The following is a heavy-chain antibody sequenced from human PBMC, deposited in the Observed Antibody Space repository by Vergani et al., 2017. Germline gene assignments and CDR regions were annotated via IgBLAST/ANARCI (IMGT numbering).Heavy chain of an antibody. V-gene: IGHV3-74*01. CDR3: ARDRSVVVVAATALAFDP. D-gene: IGHD2-15*01. J-gene: IGHJ5*02. CDR1: GFTFSSYW. CDR2: INSDGSST. Sequence: EVQLVESGGGLVQHGGSLRLSCAASGFTFSSYWMHWVRHAPGKGLVWVSRINSDGSSTSYADSVKGRFTISRDNAKNTLYLQMNSLRAEDMAVYYCARDRSVVVVAATALAFDPWGQGTLVTVSS.